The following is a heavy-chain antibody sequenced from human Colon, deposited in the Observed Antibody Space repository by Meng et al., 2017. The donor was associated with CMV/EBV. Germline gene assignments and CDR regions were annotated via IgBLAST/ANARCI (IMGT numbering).Heavy chain of an antibody. J-gene: IGHJ4*02. V-gene: IGHV3-23*01. CDR3: ARKDIVGAAKHFDS. CDR1: GFPFSNYA. Sequence: SGFPFSNYALSWVPQAPGKGLAWLSSISSSGAYTYYATSVKGRFTISRDNSKNTLYLQIDSLRAEDTATYFCARKDIVGAAKHFDSWGQGTLVTVSS. D-gene: IGHD5-12*01. CDR2: ISSSGAYT.